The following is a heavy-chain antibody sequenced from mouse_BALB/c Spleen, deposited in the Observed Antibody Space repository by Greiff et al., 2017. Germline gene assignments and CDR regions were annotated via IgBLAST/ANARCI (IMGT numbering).Heavy chain of an antibody. CDR2: INPSNGGT. Sequence: QVQLQQPGAELVKPGASVKLSCKASGYTFTSYYMYWVKQRPGQGLEWIGGINPSNGGTNFNEKFKSKATLTVDKSSSTAYMQLSSLTSEDSAVYYCTTGNWDSFFAYWGQGTLVTVSA. D-gene: IGHD4-1*01. V-gene: IGHV1S16*01. CDR3: TTGNWDSFFAY. J-gene: IGHJ3*01. CDR1: GYTFTSYY.